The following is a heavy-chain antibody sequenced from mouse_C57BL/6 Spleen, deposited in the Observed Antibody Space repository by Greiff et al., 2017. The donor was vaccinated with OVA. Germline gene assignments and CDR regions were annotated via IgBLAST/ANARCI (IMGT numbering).Heavy chain of an antibody. J-gene: IGHJ3*01. CDR1: GFTFSSYA. V-gene: IGHV5-4*01. CDR2: ISDGGSYT. Sequence: EVHLVESGGGLVKPGGSLKLSCAASGFTFSSYAMSWVRQTPEKRLEWVATISDGGSYTYYPDNVKGRFTISRDNAKNNLYLQMSHLKSEDTAMYYCARMGGLGRGGAWFAYWGQGTLVTVSA. CDR3: ARMGGLGRGGAWFAY. D-gene: IGHD4-1*01.